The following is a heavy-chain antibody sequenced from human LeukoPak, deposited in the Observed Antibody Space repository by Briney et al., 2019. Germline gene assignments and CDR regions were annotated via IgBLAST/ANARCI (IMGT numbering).Heavy chain of an antibody. V-gene: IGHV4-59*08. Sequence: KPSETLSLTWTVSGXSISSYYWSWIRQPPGKGLEWIGYLCYSGSTYYNPSRKSRVTISVDTSMTQFSLKLSSVTAADTAVYYCASPGYCSSTSCSNAFDIWGQGTMVTVSS. D-gene: IGHD2-2*01. CDR3: ASPGYCSSTSCSNAFDI. J-gene: IGHJ3*02. CDR2: LCYSGST. CDR1: GXSISSYY.